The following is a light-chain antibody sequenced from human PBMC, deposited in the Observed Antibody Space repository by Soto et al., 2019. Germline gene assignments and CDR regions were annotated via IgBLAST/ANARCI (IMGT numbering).Light chain of an antibody. CDR3: RQYGYY. CDR1: LNINTW. J-gene: IGKJ4*01. V-gene: IGKV1-5*01. Sequence: DIPMTQSPSTLSASVGDRVTITCRARLNINTWLAWYQLKPGKAPKLLIYDASSLESGVPSRFSGSGSGTEFTLTISSLQPDDFATYYCRQYGYYFGGGTKVEIK. CDR2: DAS.